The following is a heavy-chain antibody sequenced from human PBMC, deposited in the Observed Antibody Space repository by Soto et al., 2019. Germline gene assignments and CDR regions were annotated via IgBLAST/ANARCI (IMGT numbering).Heavy chain of an antibody. CDR2: IYYSGST. J-gene: IGHJ4*02. V-gene: IGHV4-59*01. CDR3: ARDGDGYNY. Sequence: NPSDTLSPTCTFSGRSISTYYWSWIRQPPGKGLEWIGYIYYSGSTNYNPSLKSRVTISADTSKNQFSLKLSSVTAADTAVYYCARDGDGYNYWGQGTLVTVS. D-gene: IGHD5-12*01. CDR1: GRSISTYY.